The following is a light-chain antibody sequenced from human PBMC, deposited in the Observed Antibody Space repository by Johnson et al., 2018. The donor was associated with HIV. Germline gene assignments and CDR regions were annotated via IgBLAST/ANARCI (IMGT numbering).Light chain of an antibody. V-gene: IGLV1-51*01. CDR3: GTWDSSLSATGV. J-gene: IGLJ1*01. Sequence: QSVLTQPPSVSAAPGQKVTISCSGSSSNIGNNYVSWYQQFPGTAPKLVIYDNNKRPSGIPDRFSGSKSGTSATLGISGLQTGDEADYYCGTWDSSLSATGVFGTGTKVTVL. CDR2: DNN. CDR1: SSNIGNNY.